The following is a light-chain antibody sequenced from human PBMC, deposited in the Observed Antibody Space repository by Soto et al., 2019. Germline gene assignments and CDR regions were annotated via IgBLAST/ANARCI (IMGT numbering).Light chain of an antibody. CDR3: CSYAGIYSYV. Sequence: QSALTQPRSVSGSPGQSVTIACTGTSSDVGRYDYVSWYQQHPGEAPKLVVYDVTKRPSGVPDLFSGSKSGNTASLTISGLQAEDEADYYCCSYAGIYSYVFGTGTKLTVL. J-gene: IGLJ1*01. CDR1: SSDVGRYDY. V-gene: IGLV2-11*01. CDR2: DVT.